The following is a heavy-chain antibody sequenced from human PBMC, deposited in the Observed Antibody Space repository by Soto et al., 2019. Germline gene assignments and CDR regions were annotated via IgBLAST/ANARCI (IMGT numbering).Heavy chain of an antibody. CDR2: ISYDGSNR. J-gene: IGHJ3*02. V-gene: IGHV3-30*18. D-gene: IGHD6-13*01. CDR1: GFTFSSYG. CDR3: AKDSVYSSSWYDAFDI. Sequence: QVQLVESGGGVVQPGRSLGLSCAASGFTFSSYGMQWVRQAPGKGLEWVAVISYDGSNRYCADYVKGRFTISREKSKNTLYLQMNSLRAEDTAVYYCAKDSVYSSSWYDAFDIWGQGTMVTVSS.